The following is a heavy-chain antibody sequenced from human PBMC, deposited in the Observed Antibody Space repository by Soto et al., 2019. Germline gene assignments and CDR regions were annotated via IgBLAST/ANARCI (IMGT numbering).Heavy chain of an antibody. CDR2: IYHSGST. J-gene: IGHJ4*02. CDR3: ARHVSGSYHLLDY. D-gene: IGHD1-26*01. CDR1: GGSISSTNW. V-gene: IGHV4-4*02. Sequence: QVQLQESGPGLVKPSGTLSLTCAVSGGSISSTNWWSWVRQPPGKRLEWIGEIYHSGSTNYNPSLQSRVTISVDKSKNQFSLNLSSVTAADTAVYYCARHVSGSYHLLDYWGQGTLVTVSS.